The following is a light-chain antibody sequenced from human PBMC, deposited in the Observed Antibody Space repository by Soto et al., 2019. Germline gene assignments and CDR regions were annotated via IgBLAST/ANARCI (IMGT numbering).Light chain of an antibody. J-gene: IGLJ1*01. V-gene: IGLV2-11*01. Sequence: QSVLTQPRPVSGSPGQSVTISCTGTSSDVGGYNFVSWYQQHPGKAPKLMIYDVSTRPSGVPDCFSGSKSGNTASLTISGLQAEDEADYYCCSYAGNYTNVFGTGTKVTVL. CDR3: CSYAGNYTNV. CDR2: DVS. CDR1: SSDVGGYNF.